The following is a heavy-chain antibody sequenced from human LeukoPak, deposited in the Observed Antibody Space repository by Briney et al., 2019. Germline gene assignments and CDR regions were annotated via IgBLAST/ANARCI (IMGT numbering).Heavy chain of an antibody. CDR2: IYTSGRT. CDR3: ARGVLYDSSGYPFDY. V-gene: IGHV4-4*09. D-gene: IGHD3-22*01. Sequence: SETLSLTCTVSGGSLSSYFWSWIRQPPGKGLEWIGSIYTSGRTNYNPSLKSGVTISVETSKNQFSLKLSSVTAADTAVYYCARGVLYDSSGYPFDYWGQGTLVTVSS. CDR1: GGSLSSYF. J-gene: IGHJ4*02.